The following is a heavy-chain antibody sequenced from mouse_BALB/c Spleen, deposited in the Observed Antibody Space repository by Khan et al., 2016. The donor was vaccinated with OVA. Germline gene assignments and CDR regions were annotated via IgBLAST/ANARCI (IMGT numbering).Heavy chain of an antibody. D-gene: IGHD4-1*01. Sequence: VQLQQSGPELVEPGASVKMSCKASGYTFTNYVMHWVKQKPGQGLEWIGYINPYNAGTRYNEKFKGKATLTSDISSTTAYIDLSSLTSGDSSVYYCAREASSWDFSFPYWGQGTLVTVSA. V-gene: IGHV1S136*01. CDR3: AREASSWDFSFPY. CDR1: GYTFTNYV. CDR2: INPYNAGT. J-gene: IGHJ3*01.